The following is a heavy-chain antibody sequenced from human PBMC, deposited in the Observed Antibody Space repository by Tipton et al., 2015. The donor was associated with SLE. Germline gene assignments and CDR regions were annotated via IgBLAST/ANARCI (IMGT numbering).Heavy chain of an antibody. CDR2: INHSEST. V-gene: IGHV4-34*01. Sequence: TLSLTCAVYGGSFSGYYWSWIRQPPGKGLEWIGEINHSESTNYSPSLKGRVTISVDTSKSQFALKLSSVTAADTAVYYCARVRPNRNWFDPWGQGTLVTVSS. D-gene: IGHD1-14*01. CDR1: GGSFSGYY. J-gene: IGHJ5*02. CDR3: ARVRPNRNWFDP.